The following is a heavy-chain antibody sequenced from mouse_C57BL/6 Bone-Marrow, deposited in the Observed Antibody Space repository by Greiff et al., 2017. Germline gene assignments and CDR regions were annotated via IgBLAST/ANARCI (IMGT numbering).Heavy chain of an antibody. CDR3: AREVYSNWDYAMDY. V-gene: IGHV1-59*01. CDR1: GYTFTSYW. Sequence: QVQLQQPGAELVRPGTSVKLSCKASGYTFTSYWMHWVKQRPGQGLEWIGVIDPSDSYTNYNQKFKGKATLTVDTSSSTAYMQLSSLTSEEAAVYYCAREVYSNWDYAMDYWGQGTSVTVSS. D-gene: IGHD2-5*01. J-gene: IGHJ4*01. CDR2: IDPSDSYT.